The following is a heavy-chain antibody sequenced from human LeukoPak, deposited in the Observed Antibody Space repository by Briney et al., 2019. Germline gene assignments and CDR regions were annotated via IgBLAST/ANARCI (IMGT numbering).Heavy chain of an antibody. J-gene: IGHJ4*02. V-gene: IGHV3-30*04. CDR1: GFTFSTYA. Sequence: PGGSLRLSCAASGFTFSTYAIHWVRQAPGKGLEWVAVISFDGVNTFYADSVKGRFTISRDNSNNTVYLQMNNLRPEDTAVYYCAKDLGDYYFDYWGQGTLVTVSS. D-gene: IGHD2-21*02. CDR3: AKDLGDYYFDY. CDR2: ISFDGVNT.